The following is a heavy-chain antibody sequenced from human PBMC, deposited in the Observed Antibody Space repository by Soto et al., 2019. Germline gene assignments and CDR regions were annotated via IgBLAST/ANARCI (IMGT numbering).Heavy chain of an antibody. V-gene: IGHV4-31*03. CDR2: IYYSGST. J-gene: IGHJ5*02. CDR3: ARWGSGSRQGFDP. CDR1: GGSISSGDYY. D-gene: IGHD3-16*01. Sequence: QVQLQESGPGLVKPSQTLSLTCTVSGGSISSGDYYWSWIRQHPGKGLEWIGYIYYSGSTYYNPSLKRRVTISVGSSKNRFSQKLSSVTAADTAVYYCARWGSGSRQGFDPWGQGTLVTVSS.